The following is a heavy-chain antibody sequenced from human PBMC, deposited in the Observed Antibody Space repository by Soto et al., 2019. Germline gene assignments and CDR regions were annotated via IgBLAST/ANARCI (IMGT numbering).Heavy chain of an antibody. Sequence: GETLGLSCAASGFIFKTYSMNWVRQAPGKGLEWVSSIDTSGIYKFYADSVKGRFTISRDNARNTLYLQLDSLSAEDTAVYYCARVAGDSASGQWAQGPLVTVSS. CDR3: ARVAGDSASGQ. V-gene: IGHV3-21*01. CDR2: IDTSGIYK. D-gene: IGHD2-21*02. CDR1: GFIFKTYS. J-gene: IGHJ4*02.